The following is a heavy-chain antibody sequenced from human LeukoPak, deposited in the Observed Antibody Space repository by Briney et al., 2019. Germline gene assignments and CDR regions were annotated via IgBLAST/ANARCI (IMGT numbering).Heavy chain of an antibody. CDR3: ARSRGSSWYRIGFVD. Sequence: PSETLSLTCTVSGGSISSFYWSWIRQPPGKGLEWIGNIYYSGSTNYNPSLKSRVTISVDTSKNQFSLKLSSVTAADTAVYYCARSRGSSWYRIGFVDWGQGTLVTVSS. V-gene: IGHV4-59*12. CDR2: IYYSGST. D-gene: IGHD6-13*01. J-gene: IGHJ4*02. CDR1: GGSISSFY.